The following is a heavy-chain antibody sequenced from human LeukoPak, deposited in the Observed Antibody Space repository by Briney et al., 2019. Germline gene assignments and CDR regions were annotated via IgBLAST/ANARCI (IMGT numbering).Heavy chain of an antibody. V-gene: IGHV4-30-4*08. CDR2: IYYSGST. J-gene: IGHJ5*02. D-gene: IGHD2-21*01. CDR1: GDSIRSYY. Sequence: SETLSLTCTVSGDSIRSYYWSWIRQPPGKGLEWIGYIYYSGSTYYNPSLKSRVTISVDTSKNQFSLKLSSVTAADTAVYYCARAADWDWFDPWGQGTLVTVSS. CDR3: ARAADWDWFDP.